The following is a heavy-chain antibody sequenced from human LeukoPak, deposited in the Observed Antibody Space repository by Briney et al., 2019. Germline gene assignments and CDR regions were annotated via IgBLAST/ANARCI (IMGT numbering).Heavy chain of an antibody. J-gene: IGHJ3*02. CDR1: GFTLSNYW. V-gene: IGHV3-74*03. Sequence: GGSLRLSCAASGFTLSNYWMHWVRQVPGKGLVWVSRINSDGRTTTYADSVKGRFTISRDNAKNTLYLQTNSLSAEDTAVYYCTCHRTAVSTIGAFDIWGQGTMVTVSS. CDR3: TCHRTAVSTIGAFDI. CDR2: INSDGRTT. D-gene: IGHD5/OR15-5a*01.